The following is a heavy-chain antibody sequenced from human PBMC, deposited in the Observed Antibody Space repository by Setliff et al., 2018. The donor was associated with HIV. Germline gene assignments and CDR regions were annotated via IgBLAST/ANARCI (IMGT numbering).Heavy chain of an antibody. CDR1: SDSITTYY. CDR2: IFTSGST. V-gene: IGHV4-4*07. D-gene: IGHD3-16*01. CDR3: ARGGSRGLDY. J-gene: IGHJ4*02. Sequence: SATLSLTCSVSSDSITTYYWTWIRQPVGKGLEWIGRIFTSGSTNYNPSLKSRDTMSVDRSKNQFSLKLNYMTAADTAAYYCARGGSRGLDYWGQGTPVTVSS.